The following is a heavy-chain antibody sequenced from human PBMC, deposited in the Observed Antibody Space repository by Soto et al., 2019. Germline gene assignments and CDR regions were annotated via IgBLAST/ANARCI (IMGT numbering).Heavy chain of an antibody. CDR3: ARSIGVTYYDFWSGYPNDAFAI. V-gene: IGHV4-59*08. Sequence: SETLSLTCTVSGGSISSYYWSWILQPPGKGLEWIGYIYYSGSTNYNPPLKSRVTISVDTSKNQFSLKLSSVTAADTAVYYCARSIGVTYYDFWSGYPNDAFAIWGQGTMVTVSS. D-gene: IGHD3-3*01. CDR1: GGSISSYY. J-gene: IGHJ3*02. CDR2: IYYSGST.